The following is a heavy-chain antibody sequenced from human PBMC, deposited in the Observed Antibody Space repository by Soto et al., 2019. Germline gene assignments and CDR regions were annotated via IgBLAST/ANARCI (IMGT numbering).Heavy chain of an antibody. CDR2: IKQDGSEK. CDR1: GFTFRSNW. V-gene: IGHV3-7*03. Sequence: GGSLRLACAASGFTFRSNWMSWVRQAPGKGLEWVANIKQDGSEKYYVDSVKGRFTISRDNAKNSLYLQMNSLRAEDTAVYYCATSGGGWLQPPVCGHGTLVTVSP. CDR3: ATSGGGWLQPPV. J-gene: IGHJ4*01. D-gene: IGHD5-12*01.